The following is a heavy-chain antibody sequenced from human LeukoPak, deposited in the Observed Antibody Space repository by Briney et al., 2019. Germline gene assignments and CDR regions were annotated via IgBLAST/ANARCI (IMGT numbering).Heavy chain of an antibody. D-gene: IGHD7-27*01. CDR1: GYSISSGYY. V-gene: IGHV4-38-2*01. CDR3: ERRPTGDFPSYFDY. CDR2: IYHSGST. J-gene: IGHJ4*02. Sequence: SETLSLTCAVSGYSISSGYYWGWIRQPPGKGLEWIGSIYHSGSTYYNPSLKSRVTISVDTSKNQFSLKLSSVTAADTAVYYCERRPTGDFPSYFDYWGQGTLVTVSS.